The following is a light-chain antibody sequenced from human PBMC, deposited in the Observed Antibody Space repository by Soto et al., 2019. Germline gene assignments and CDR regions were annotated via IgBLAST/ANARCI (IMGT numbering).Light chain of an antibody. CDR3: QQYSNWPPIT. V-gene: IGKV3-15*01. CDR2: GAS. Sequence: EIVMTQSPATLSVSPGERATLSCRASQSVSSNLAGYQQKPGQAPRLLIYGASTRATCIPARFSGSGSGTEFTLTISSLQSEDFAVYYCQQYSNWPPITFGQGTRLEIK. CDR1: QSVSSN. J-gene: IGKJ5*01.